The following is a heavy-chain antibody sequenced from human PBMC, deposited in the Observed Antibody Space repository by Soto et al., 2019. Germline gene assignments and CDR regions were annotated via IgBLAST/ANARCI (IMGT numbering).Heavy chain of an antibody. CDR1: GFTFSSYA. V-gene: IGHV3-23*01. D-gene: IGHD3-22*01. J-gene: IGHJ4*02. CDR2: ISGSGGST. CDR3: AKDSSSHYYDSSGYPDY. Sequence: HPGGSLRLSCAASGFTFSSYAMSWVRQAPGKGLEWVSAISGSGGSTYYADSVKGRFTISRDNSKNTLYLQMNSLRAEDTAVYYCAKDSSSHYYDSSGYPDYWGQGTLVTVSS.